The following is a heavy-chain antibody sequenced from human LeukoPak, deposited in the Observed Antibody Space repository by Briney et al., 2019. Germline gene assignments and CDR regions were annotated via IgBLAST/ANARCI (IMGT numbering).Heavy chain of an antibody. V-gene: IGHV4-39*01. Sequence: PSETLSPTCTVSGGSISSSSYYWGWIRQPPGKGLEWIGSIYYSGSTYYNPSLKSRVTISVDTSKNQFSLKLSSVTAADTAVYYCARRGRYQLLYDNYYMDVWGKGTTVTVSS. CDR1: GGSISSSSYY. D-gene: IGHD2-2*02. CDR3: ARRGRYQLLYDNYYMDV. J-gene: IGHJ6*03. CDR2: IYYSGST.